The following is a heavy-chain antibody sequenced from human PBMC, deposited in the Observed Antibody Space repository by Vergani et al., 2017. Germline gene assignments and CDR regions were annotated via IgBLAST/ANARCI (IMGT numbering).Heavy chain of an antibody. J-gene: IGHJ6*02. V-gene: IGHV4-34*01. CDR1: GGSFSGYY. CDR3: ARGGGELRYFDWLKNGMDV. D-gene: IGHD3-9*01. Sequence: QVQLQQWGAGLLKPSETLSLTCAVYGGSFSGYYWSWIRQPPGKGLEWIGEINHSGSTNYNPSLKSRVTISVDTSKNPFSLKLSSVTAADTAVYYCARGGGELRYFDWLKNGMDVWGQGTTVTVSS. CDR2: INHSGST.